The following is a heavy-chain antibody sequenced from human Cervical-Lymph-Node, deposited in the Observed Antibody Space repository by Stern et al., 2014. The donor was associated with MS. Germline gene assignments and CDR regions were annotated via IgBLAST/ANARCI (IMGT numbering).Heavy chain of an antibody. J-gene: IGHJ4*02. V-gene: IGHV3-21*01. D-gene: IGHD6-19*01. CDR2: ISGSGGYI. CDR1: GFSFSLYS. Sequence: EVHLVESGGGLVRPGGSLRLSCAASGFSFSLYSMNWVRQAPGKGLEWVSSISGSGGYIYYADSVKGRFTISRDNAQNSLYVQMNSLVADDTAVYYCSIPGGSSGWSGFYFDQWGQGTLVTVSS. CDR3: SIPGGSSGWSGFYFDQ.